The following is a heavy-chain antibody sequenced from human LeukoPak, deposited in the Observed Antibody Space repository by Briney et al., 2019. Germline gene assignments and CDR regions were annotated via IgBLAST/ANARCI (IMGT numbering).Heavy chain of an antibody. D-gene: IGHD3-16*02. Sequence: GASVKVSCKASGYTFTSYGISWVRQAPGQGLEWMGWISAYNGNTNYAQKLQGRVTMTTDTSTSTAYMELRSLRSDDTAVYYCARDRPDYYYDYVWGSYRPNFDYWGQGTLVTVSS. CDR1: GYTFTSYG. V-gene: IGHV1-18*01. CDR2: ISAYNGNT. J-gene: IGHJ4*02. CDR3: ARDRPDYYYDYVWGSYRPNFDY.